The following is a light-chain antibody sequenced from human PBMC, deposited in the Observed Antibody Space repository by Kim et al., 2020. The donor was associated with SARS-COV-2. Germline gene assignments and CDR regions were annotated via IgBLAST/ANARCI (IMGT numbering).Light chain of an antibody. CDR3: QQREDWPLT. Sequence: LYPGESATLSCRASQSVSTSVAWFQHKPGQAPRLLIHDASYRATGIPARFSGSGSGTDFTLTITGLQAEDFAVYYCQQREDWPLTFGGGTKVDIK. V-gene: IGKV3-11*01. J-gene: IGKJ4*01. CDR2: DAS. CDR1: QSVSTS.